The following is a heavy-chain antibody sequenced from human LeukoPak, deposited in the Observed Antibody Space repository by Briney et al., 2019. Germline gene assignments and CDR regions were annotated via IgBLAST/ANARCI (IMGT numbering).Heavy chain of an antibody. V-gene: IGHV3-74*03. CDR2: IDRDGGIT. J-gene: IGHJ4*02. D-gene: IGHD3-10*01. CDR1: GFKFSNYW. CDR3: IPDSEGRSGGDY. Sequence: PGGSLRLSCAASGFKFSNYWMHWVRQVPGKGRVWVSRIDRDGGITTYADSVKGRFTISRDNAKNMLYLQLNSLRAEGTAVYYCIPDSEGRSGGDYWGQGTLVTVSS.